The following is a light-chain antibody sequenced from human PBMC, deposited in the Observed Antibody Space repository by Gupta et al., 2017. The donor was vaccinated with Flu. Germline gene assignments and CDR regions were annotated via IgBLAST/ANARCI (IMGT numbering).Light chain of an antibody. CDR3: GTWDHSLNNGRV. CDR1: NSNVEPYY. Sequence: QSVLTQPPSVSAATGHKVTISFSGINSNVEPYYVSWYQQLPGTAPKLLIYVNNKRPSGIPDRFSGSTSCTSATLGIPGLQTGDEADYYCGTWDHSLNNGRVFGGGTKLTVL. CDR2: VNN. J-gene: IGLJ3*02. V-gene: IGLV1-51*01.